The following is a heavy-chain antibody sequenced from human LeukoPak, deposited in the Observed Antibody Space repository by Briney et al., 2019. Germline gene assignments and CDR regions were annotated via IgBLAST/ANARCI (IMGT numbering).Heavy chain of an antibody. Sequence: PSETLSLTCTVSGYSINSGYYWGWIRQPPGKGLEWIGSIYHSGSNYYNPSLKSRVTISVDTSKNQFSLKLSSVTAADTAVYYCAREGTVTTYYFDYWGQGTLVTVSS. J-gene: IGHJ4*02. D-gene: IGHD4-17*01. CDR3: AREGTVTTYYFDY. CDR2: IYHSGSN. V-gene: IGHV4-38-2*02. CDR1: GYSINSGYY.